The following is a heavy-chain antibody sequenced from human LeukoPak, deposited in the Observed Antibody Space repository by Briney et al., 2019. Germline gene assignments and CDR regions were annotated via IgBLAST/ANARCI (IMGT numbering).Heavy chain of an antibody. Sequence: GGSLRLSCAASGFTFSSYAMSWVRQAPGKGLEWVSAISGSGGSTYYADSVKGRFTISRDNSKNTLYLQMNSLRAEDTAVYYCAKETVEPPYYYYGMDVWGQGTTVTVSS. CDR1: GFTFSSYA. CDR3: AKETVEPPYYYYGMDV. D-gene: IGHD4-23*01. J-gene: IGHJ6*02. V-gene: IGHV3-23*01. CDR2: ISGSGGST.